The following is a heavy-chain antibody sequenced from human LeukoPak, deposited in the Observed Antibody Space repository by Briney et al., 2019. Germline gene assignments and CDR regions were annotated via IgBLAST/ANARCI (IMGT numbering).Heavy chain of an antibody. V-gene: IGHV5-51*01. CDR2: IYPGDSDT. J-gene: IGHJ6*03. CDR3: ARHATGVAARRDDYYYYYMDV. CDR1: GYSFTSYW. Sequence: GESLKISCKGSGYSFTSYWIGWVRQVPGKGLGWMGIIYPGDSDTRYSPSFQGQVTISADKSISTAYLQWSSLKASDTAMYYCARHATGVAARRDDYYYYYMDVWGKGTTVTVSS. D-gene: IGHD6-6*01.